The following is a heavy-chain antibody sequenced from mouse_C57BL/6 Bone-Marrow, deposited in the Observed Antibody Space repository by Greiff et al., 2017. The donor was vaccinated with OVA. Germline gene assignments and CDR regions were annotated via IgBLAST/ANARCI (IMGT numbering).Heavy chain of an antibody. V-gene: IGHV14-4*01. CDR1: GFNIKDDY. Sequence: VQLQQSGAELVRPGASVKLSCTASGFNIKDDYMHWVKQRPEQGLEWIGWIDPENGDTEYASKFQGKATITADTSSNTAYLQLSSLTSEDTAVYYCTTITTVVAHFDDWGQGTTLTVSS. CDR2: IDPENGDT. CDR3: TTITTVVAHFDD. J-gene: IGHJ2*01. D-gene: IGHD1-1*01.